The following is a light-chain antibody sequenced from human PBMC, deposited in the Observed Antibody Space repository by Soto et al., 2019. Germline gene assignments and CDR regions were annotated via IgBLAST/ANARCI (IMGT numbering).Light chain of an antibody. J-gene: IGKJ1*01. CDR3: QQYGSSPTWT. CDR1: QSVSNNY. Sequence: EIVLTQSPGTLSLSPGERATLSCRASQSVSNNYLAWYQQKPGQAPRLLIYGASSRATGIPDRFTGSGSGTDFTLTISRLEPEDFAVFYRQQYGSSPTWTFGQGTKVEI. V-gene: IGKV3-20*01. CDR2: GAS.